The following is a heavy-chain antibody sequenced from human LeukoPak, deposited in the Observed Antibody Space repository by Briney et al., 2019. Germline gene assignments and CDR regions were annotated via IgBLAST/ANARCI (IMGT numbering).Heavy chain of an antibody. CDR1: GLTFNNAW. Sequence: GGSLRLSCAASGLTFNNAWMSWVRQAPGKGLEWVGRIRSRSAGGTTDYGAPVKGRFTISRDDSKNTLYLQMNSLKTEDTAVYCCSTGGGTHDYWGQGTLVTVSS. CDR3: STGGGTHDY. V-gene: IGHV3-15*01. D-gene: IGHD2-15*01. CDR2: IRSRSAGGTT. J-gene: IGHJ4*02.